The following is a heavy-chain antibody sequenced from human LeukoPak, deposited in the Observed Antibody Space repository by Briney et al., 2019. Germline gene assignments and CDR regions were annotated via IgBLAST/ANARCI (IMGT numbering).Heavy chain of an antibody. CDR3: ARRGNWGFFDY. CDR1: GGSISRYY. D-gene: IGHD7-27*01. Sequence: PSETLSLTCTVSGGSISRYYWTWIRQPPGKGLEWIGYINYSGSTNYNPSLKSRVTISIDTSKNQFSLRLSSVTAADTAVYYCARRGNWGFFDYWGQGTLVTVSS. CDR2: INYSGST. J-gene: IGHJ4*02. V-gene: IGHV4-59*08.